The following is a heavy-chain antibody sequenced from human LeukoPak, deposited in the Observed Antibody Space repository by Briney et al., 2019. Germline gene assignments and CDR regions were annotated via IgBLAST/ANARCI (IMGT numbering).Heavy chain of an antibody. CDR1: GFTFSRYA. D-gene: IGHD6-19*01. V-gene: IGHV3-64D*09. CDR3: ARTRGIAVAGTSLDY. CDR2: INDNGGRT. Sequence: GGSLRLSCSASGFTFSRYAMHWVRQAPGKGLEYVSGINDNGGRTHYGDSVKGRFSISRDNSKNTLHLQMSTLRAEDTALYYCARTRGIAVAGTSLDYWGQGTLVTVSS. J-gene: IGHJ4*02.